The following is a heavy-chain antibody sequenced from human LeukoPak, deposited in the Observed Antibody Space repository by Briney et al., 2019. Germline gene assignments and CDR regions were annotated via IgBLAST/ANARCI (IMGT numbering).Heavy chain of an antibody. D-gene: IGHD1-20*01. J-gene: IGHJ4*02. CDR1: GFTFSSYA. CDR2: IKEDGSEK. CDR3: ASGYNSDS. Sequence: PGGSLRLSCAASGFTFSSYAMSWVRQAPGKGLEWVANIKEDGSEKNYVDSVKGRFTISRDNAKNSLYLQMNSLRVEDTAVYYCASGYNSDSWGQGTLVIVSS. V-gene: IGHV3-7*01.